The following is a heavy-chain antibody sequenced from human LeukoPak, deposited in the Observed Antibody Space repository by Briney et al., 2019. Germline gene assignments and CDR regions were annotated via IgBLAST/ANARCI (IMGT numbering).Heavy chain of an antibody. D-gene: IGHD3-10*01. CDR3: ARVTHYYDSGSYPY. Sequence: SETLSLTCTVSGYSISSGYYWGWIRPSPGKGLEWIGNIYHSGTTYYNPSLKSRATISVDTSKNQFSLKLSSVTAADTAVYYCARVTHYYDSGSYPYWGQGTLVIVSS. J-gene: IGHJ4*02. CDR2: IYHSGTT. V-gene: IGHV4-38-2*02. CDR1: GYSISSGYY.